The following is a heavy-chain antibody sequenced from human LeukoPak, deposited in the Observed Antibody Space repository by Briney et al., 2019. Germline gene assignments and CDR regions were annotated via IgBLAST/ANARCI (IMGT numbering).Heavy chain of an antibody. CDR1: GYSFTSYA. J-gene: IGHJ4*02. Sequence: ASVKVSCKASGYSFTSYAMHWVRRAPGQRLEWMGWINAGNGDTKYPQKFQGRVTIARDTSASIAYMELSSLRSEDTAVYYCVRDRGGTGDFDYWGQGTLVTVSS. CDR3: VRDRGGTGDFDY. D-gene: IGHD1-1*01. V-gene: IGHV1-3*01. CDR2: INAGNGDT.